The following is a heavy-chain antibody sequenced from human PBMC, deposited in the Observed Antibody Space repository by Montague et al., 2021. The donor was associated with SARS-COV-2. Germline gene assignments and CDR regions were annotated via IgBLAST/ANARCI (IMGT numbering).Heavy chain of an antibody. J-gene: IGHJ3*02. CDR3: ARLWNYYDSRRGAFDI. CDR1: GGSISSSSYY. V-gene: IGHV4-39*01. Sequence: SETLSLTCTVSGGSISSSSYYWGWIRQPPGKGLEWFGSMEYSGSTYYXXXLKSRVTISVDTSKNQFSLKLSSVTAADTAVYYCARLWNYYDSRRGAFDIWGQGTMVTVSS. D-gene: IGHD3-22*01. CDR2: MEYSGST.